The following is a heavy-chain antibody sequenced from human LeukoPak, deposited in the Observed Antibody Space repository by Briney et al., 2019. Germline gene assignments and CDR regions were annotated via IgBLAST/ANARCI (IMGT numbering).Heavy chain of an antibody. CDR1: GYTFTSYY. J-gene: IGHJ4*02. D-gene: IGHD3-22*01. V-gene: IGHV1-46*01. Sequence: ASVKVSCKASGYTFTSYYMHWVRQAPGQGLEWMGIINPSGGSTSYAQKFQGRVTMTRDTSTSTVYMELSSLRSEDAAVYYCARDRVLLAPYYYDSSGPGGYYFDYWGQGTLVTVSS. CDR2: INPSGGST. CDR3: ARDRVLLAPYYYDSSGPGGYYFDY.